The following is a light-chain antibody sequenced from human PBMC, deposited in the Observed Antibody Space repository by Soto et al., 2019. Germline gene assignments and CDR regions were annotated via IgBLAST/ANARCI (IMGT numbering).Light chain of an antibody. V-gene: IGLV1-40*01. CDR3: QSYDSSVTVV. J-gene: IGLJ2*01. Sequence: QSVLTQPPSVSGAPGQRVSISCTGSSSNIGTGYDVHWYQQLPGTAPRLLIYGNSNRPSGVPDRFSGSKSGTSVSLAITGLQAEDEADYYCQSYDSSVTVVFGGGTQLTVL. CDR1: SSNIGTGYD. CDR2: GNS.